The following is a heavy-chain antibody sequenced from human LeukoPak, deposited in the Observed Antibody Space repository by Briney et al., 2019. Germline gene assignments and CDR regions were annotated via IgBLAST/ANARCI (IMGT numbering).Heavy chain of an antibody. CDR1: GGTFSSYA. CDR3: ARSCYSSGWYEWFDP. CDR2: IIPIFGTA. Sequence: SVKVSCKASGGTFSSYAISWVRQAPGQGLEWMRGIIPIFGTANYAQKFQGRVTITADKSTSTAYMELSSLRSEDTAVYYCARSCYSSGWYEWFDPWGQGTLVTVSS. V-gene: IGHV1-69*06. J-gene: IGHJ5*02. D-gene: IGHD6-19*01.